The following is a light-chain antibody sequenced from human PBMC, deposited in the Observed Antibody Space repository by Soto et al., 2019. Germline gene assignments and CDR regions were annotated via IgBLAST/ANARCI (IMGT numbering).Light chain of an antibody. CDR3: LQDYTYPRT. CDR1: QGIRND. J-gene: IGKJ4*01. V-gene: IGKV1-6*01. CDR2: AAS. Sequence: AIQMTHYPSSLYASVGDRVTITCRASQGIRNDLGWYQQKPGKAPKLLIYAASSLQSGVPPRFSGSGSGTDFTLTISSLQAEDFATYYCLQDYTYPRTFGGGTKVDIK.